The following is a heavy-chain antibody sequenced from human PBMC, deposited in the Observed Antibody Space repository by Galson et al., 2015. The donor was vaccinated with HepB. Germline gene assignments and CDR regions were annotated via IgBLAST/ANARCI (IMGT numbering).Heavy chain of an antibody. Sequence: SLRLSCAASGFTFRDYAMSWVRQAPGKGLEWVSAITPSGDNTYSADSVKGRFTISRDNSKNTLFLQKTGLTADDTAIYYCARVHPAYTSGWYRQGLYYFDSWGQGTLVAVSS. D-gene: IGHD6-19*01. CDR2: ITPSGDNT. J-gene: IGHJ4*02. V-gene: IGHV3-23*01. CDR3: ARVHPAYTSGWYRQGLYYFDS. CDR1: GFTFRDYA.